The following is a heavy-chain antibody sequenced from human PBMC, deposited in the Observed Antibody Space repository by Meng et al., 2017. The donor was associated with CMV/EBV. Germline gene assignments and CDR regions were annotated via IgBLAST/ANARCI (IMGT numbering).Heavy chain of an antibody. V-gene: IGHV1-69*05. J-gene: IGHJ4*02. CDR2: IIPIFGTA. CDR1: GGTFSSYA. D-gene: IGHD1-26*01. CDR3: ARGAGATYYFDY. Sequence: SVKVSCKASGGTFSSYAISWVRQAPGQGLEWMGGIIPIFGTANYAQKFQGRVTITTDESTSTAYMELSSLRSEDTAVYYCARGAGATYYFDYWGQGTLVTVSS.